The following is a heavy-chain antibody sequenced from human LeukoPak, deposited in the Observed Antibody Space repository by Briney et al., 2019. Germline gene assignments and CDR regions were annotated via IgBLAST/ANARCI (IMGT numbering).Heavy chain of an antibody. D-gene: IGHD4-17*01. CDR2: IKQDGSDK. CDR3: ARYRGGGDYDY. V-gene: IGHV3-7*02. Sequence: GGSLRLSCAASGFSFSSYTMSWVRQAPGKGLEWVANIKQDGSDKYYVDSVKGRFTISRDNAKNSLYLQMNSLRAEDTAVYYCARYRGGGDYDYWGQGTLVTVSS. J-gene: IGHJ4*02. CDR1: GFSFSSYT.